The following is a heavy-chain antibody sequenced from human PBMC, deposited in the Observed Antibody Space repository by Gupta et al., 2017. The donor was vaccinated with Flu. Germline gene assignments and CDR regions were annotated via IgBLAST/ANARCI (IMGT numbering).Heavy chain of an antibody. J-gene: IGHJ4*02. D-gene: IGHD4-17*01. Sequence: EVQLVESGGGLVKPGGSLRLSCAASGFTFSSYSMNWVRQAPGKGLEWVSSISSSSSYIYYADSVKGRFTISRDNAKNSLYLQMNSLRAEDTVVYYCARGSTDGDFTPYYFDYWGQGTLVTVSS. CDR3: ARGSTDGDFTPYYFDY. V-gene: IGHV3-21*01. CDR1: GFTFSSYS. CDR2: ISSSSSYI.